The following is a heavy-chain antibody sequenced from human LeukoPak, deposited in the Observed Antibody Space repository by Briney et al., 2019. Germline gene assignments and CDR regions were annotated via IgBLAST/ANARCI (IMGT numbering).Heavy chain of an antibody. V-gene: IGHV3-23*01. CDR3: AKDLGYAFDF. CDR1: GFAFNTYA. CDR2: TSGNGVKT. D-gene: IGHD7-27*01. Sequence: GGSLRLSCAASGFAFNTYAMGWVRQAPGLGLEWVSSTSGNGVKTYYADSVKGRFTISRDNSKKTLYLQMKSLRAEDTAIYYCAKDLGYAFDFWGQGTLVTVSS. J-gene: IGHJ4*02.